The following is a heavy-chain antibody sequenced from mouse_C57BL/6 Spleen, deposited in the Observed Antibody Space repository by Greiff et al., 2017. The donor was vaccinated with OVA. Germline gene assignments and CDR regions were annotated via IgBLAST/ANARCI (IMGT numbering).Heavy chain of an antibody. CDR1: GFTFNTYA. Sequence: EVQLVESGGGLVQPKGSLKLSCAASGFTFNTYAMHWVRQAPGKGLEWVARIRSKSSNYATYYADSVKDRFTISRDDSQSMLYLQMNNLKTEDTAMYYCVRDGDYDGYWYFDVWGTGTTVTVSS. CDR2: IRSKSSNYAT. D-gene: IGHD2-4*01. J-gene: IGHJ1*03. V-gene: IGHV10-3*01. CDR3: VRDGDYDGYWYFDV.